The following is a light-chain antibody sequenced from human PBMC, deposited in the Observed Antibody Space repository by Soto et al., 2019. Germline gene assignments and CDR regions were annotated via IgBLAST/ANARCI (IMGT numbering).Light chain of an antibody. CDR1: QSLVHIDGNTY. CDR3: MQATQSYT. J-gene: IGKJ2*01. Sequence: DIVLTQTRLSSPVTLGQPASISCRSSQSLVHIDGNTYFNWLQQRPGQPPRLLIYKISNRFPGVPDSFSGSGAGTDFILKISRVEAEDVGVYYCMQATQSYTFGQGTRLEIK. CDR2: KIS. V-gene: IGKV2-24*01.